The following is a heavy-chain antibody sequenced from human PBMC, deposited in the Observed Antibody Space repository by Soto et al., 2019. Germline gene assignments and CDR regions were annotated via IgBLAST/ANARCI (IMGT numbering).Heavy chain of an antibody. V-gene: IGHV3-7*03. J-gene: IGHJ4*02. D-gene: IGHD6-19*01. CDR3: AREMHLGSGWGDIDI. CDR1: GFTVSAKW. CDR2: INEDGSKK. Sequence: DVQLVESGGALVQPGGSLGLSCAVSGFTVSAKWMSWVRQAPGKGLEWLANINEDGSKKFYVDSVKGRFTISKDNAKXXXSLQLGSLRADDTAVYYCAREMHLGSGWGDIDIWGRGTMVTVSS.